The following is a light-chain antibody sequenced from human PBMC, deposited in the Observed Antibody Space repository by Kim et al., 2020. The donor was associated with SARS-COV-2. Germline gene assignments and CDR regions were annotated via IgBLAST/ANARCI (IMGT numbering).Light chain of an antibody. CDR1: ISDVGGYDY. CDR2: DVT. J-gene: IGLJ2*01. Sequence: QSALTQPRSVSGSPGQSVAISCTGTISDVGGYDYVSWYQQHPGKAPKLMVYDVTKRPLGVPDRFSGSKSGNTASLTISGLQAEDEADYYCCSYVGSYIMVFGGGTQLTVL. V-gene: IGLV2-11*01. CDR3: CSYVGSYIMV.